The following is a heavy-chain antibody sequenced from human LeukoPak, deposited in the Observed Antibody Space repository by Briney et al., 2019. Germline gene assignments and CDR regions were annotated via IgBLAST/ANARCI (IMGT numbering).Heavy chain of an antibody. CDR3: AKASWVSSADAVL. V-gene: IGHV3-23*01. Sequence: PGRSLRLSCVASGFTFSSYAMSWVRQSPARGLEWVSSLRGDGETFYAESVKGRFTLSRDESRNTVFLHLNNLRVEDTALYYCAKASWVSSADAVLWGQGTVVTVS. CDR2: LRGDGET. D-gene: IGHD3-10*01. CDR1: GFTFSSYA. J-gene: IGHJ4*02.